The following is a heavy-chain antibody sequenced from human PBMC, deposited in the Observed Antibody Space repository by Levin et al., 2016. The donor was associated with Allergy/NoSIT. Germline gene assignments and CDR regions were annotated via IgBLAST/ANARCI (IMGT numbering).Heavy chain of an antibody. V-gene: IGHV4-39*07. CDR2: IYYSGST. J-gene: IGHJ3*02. D-gene: IGHD6-19*01. CDR3: ARIEAGADDAFDI. Sequence: WIRQPPGKGLEWIGSIYYSGSTYYNPSLKSRVTISVDTSKNQFSLKLSSVTAADTAVYYCARIEAGADDAFDIWGQGTMVTVSS.